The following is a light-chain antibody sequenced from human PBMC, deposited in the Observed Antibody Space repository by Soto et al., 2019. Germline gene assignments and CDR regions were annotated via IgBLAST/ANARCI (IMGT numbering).Light chain of an antibody. Sequence: QSVLTQPPSASGSPGQSVTISCTGTSCDVGGYNYVSWYQQHPGKAPKLMIYEVNKRPSGVPDRFSASKSGNTASLTVSGLQAEHEADYYCSSYAGSNILFGTGTKVTVL. CDR1: SCDVGGYNY. CDR3: SSYAGSNIL. V-gene: IGLV2-8*01. J-gene: IGLJ1*01. CDR2: EVN.